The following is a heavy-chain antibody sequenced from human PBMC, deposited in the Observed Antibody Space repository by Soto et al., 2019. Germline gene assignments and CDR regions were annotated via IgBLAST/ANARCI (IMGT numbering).Heavy chain of an antibody. Sequence: QVQLQESGPGLVKPSETLSLTCTVSGGSISSYYWSWIRQPPGKGLEWIGYIYYSGSTNYNPSLMSRVTISVDTSKNQFSLKLSSVTAADADVYYCARRYGSCFDYWGQGTLVTVSS. CDR2: IYYSGST. V-gene: IGHV4-59*08. CDR1: GGSISSYY. D-gene: IGHD5-18*01. J-gene: IGHJ4*02. CDR3: ARRYGSCFDY.